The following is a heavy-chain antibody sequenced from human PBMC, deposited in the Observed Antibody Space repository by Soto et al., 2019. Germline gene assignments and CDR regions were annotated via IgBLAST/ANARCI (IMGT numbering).Heavy chain of an antibody. Sequence: QVQLQESGPGLVKPSQTLSLTCTVSGGSISSGGYYWSWIRQHPGKGLEWIGYIYYSGSTYYNPSRKSRVTISEDTSNNQFSLNLRSVTAAATAVYYCASSQVVPGPQDNWFDHWGQGTLVTVSS. D-gene: IGHD2-21*01. CDR3: ASSQVVPGPQDNWFDH. CDR1: GGSISSGGYY. CDR2: IYYSGST. V-gene: IGHV4-31*03. J-gene: IGHJ5*02.